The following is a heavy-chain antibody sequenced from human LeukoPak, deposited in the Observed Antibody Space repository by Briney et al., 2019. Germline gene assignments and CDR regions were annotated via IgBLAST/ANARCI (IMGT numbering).Heavy chain of an antibody. Sequence: PSETLSLTCTVSGGTLNSFYWTWIRQPPGKGLEFIGYVYYTGKTSYNPSLKSRVTISVDTSKNQFSLKLSSVTAADTAVYYCARGNGYNYSDWFDPWGQGTLVTVSS. CDR1: GGTLNSFY. J-gene: IGHJ5*02. CDR2: VYYTGKT. D-gene: IGHD5-24*01. V-gene: IGHV4-59*01. CDR3: ARGNGYNYSDWFDP.